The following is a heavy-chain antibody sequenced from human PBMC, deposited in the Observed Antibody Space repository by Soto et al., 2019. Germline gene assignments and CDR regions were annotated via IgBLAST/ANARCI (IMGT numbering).Heavy chain of an antibody. Sequence: GGSLRLSCAASGFTFSRYSMNWVRQAPGKGLEWVSSISSTTNYIYYADSMKGRFTVSRDNAKNSVYLDMNSLSAEDTAVYYCARESEDLTSDFDYWGQGTLVTVSS. V-gene: IGHV3-21*01. CDR2: ISSTTNYI. CDR3: ARESEDLTSDFDY. J-gene: IGHJ4*02. CDR1: GFTFSRYS.